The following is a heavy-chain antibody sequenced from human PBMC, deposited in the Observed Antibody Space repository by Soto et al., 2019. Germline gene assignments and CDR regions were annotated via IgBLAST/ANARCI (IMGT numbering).Heavy chain of an antibody. V-gene: IGHV3-53*04. CDR1: GIPVSSNY. CDR2: LHSGGDT. J-gene: IGHJ6*02. D-gene: IGHD3-10*01. CDR3: ARDGPYYYASRMDV. Sequence: EVQLVESGGGLVQPGGSLRLSCAASGIPVSSNYMTWVRQAPGKGLEWVSVLHSGGDTYYANSVKGRFTISRHDSTNTLSLQMNSLTAEDTVVYYCARDGPYYYASRMDVWGQGTTVTVSS.